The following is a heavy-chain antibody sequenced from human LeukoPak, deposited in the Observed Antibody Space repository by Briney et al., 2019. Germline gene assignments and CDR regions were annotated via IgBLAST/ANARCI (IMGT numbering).Heavy chain of an antibody. CDR1: GGTFSSYA. V-gene: IGHV1-69*01. CDR2: IIPIFGTA. D-gene: IGHD3-10*01. CDR3: AALQGGDYYGSGRRWFDP. Sequence: GSSVKVSCKASGGTFSSYAISWVRQAPGQGLEWMGGIIPIFGTANYAQRFQGRVTITADESTSTAYMELSSLRSEDTAVYYCAALQGGDYYGSGRRWFDPWGQGTLVTVSS. J-gene: IGHJ5*02.